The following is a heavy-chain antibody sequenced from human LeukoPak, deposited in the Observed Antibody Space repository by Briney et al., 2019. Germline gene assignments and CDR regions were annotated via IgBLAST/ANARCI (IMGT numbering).Heavy chain of an antibody. CDR1: GFTFSSYG. Sequence: GGSLRPSCAASGFTFSSYGMNWVRQAPGKGLEWVSGVNGGGGTTNYADSVKGRFSISRDNSKNTLYLQMNSLRGEDTAVYYSAKRGGSRIYALDYWGQGTLVTV. CDR2: VNGGGGTT. J-gene: IGHJ4*02. V-gene: IGHV3-23*01. CDR3: AKRGGSRIYALDY. D-gene: IGHD3-10*01.